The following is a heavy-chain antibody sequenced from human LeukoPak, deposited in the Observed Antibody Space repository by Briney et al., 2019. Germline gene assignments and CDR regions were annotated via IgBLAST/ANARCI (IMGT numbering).Heavy chain of an antibody. Sequence: GRSLRLSCAASGFTFSSYGMHWVRQAPGKGLEWVAVISYDGSNKYYADSVKGRFTISRDNSKNTLYLQMNSLRAEDTAVYYCAKVRFPGMAVAEFDYWGQGTLVTVSS. J-gene: IGHJ4*02. V-gene: IGHV3-30*18. CDR3: AKVRFPGMAVAEFDY. D-gene: IGHD6-19*01. CDR2: ISYDGSNK. CDR1: GFTFSSYG.